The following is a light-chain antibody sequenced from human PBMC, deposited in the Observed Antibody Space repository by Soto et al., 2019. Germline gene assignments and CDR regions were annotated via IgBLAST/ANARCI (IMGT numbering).Light chain of an antibody. CDR1: QSVSSSY. Sequence: EIVLTQSPGTLSLSPEDRATLSCRASQSVSSSYLAWYQQKPGQAPRFLIYGASSRATGIPDRFRGRGSGTDFTPPISRLEPEDFAVYYCQQYGSPLKTFGQGTKGDIK. J-gene: IGKJ1*01. CDR2: GAS. V-gene: IGKV3-20*01. CDR3: QQYGSPLKT.